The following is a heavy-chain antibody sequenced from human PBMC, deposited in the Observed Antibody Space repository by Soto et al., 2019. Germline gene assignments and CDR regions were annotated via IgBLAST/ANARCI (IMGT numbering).Heavy chain of an antibody. Sequence: PGGSLRLSCAASGFSVSSKYMSWLRQAPGKGLEWLSVMSSGGSTYYADSVKGRFTIARDNSKNTLYLQMNNLRAADTAVYYCARRIAAYYDVLTGYYHGYFDYWGQGALVTVSS. CDR3: ARRIAAYYDVLTGYYHGYFDY. CDR2: MSSGGST. D-gene: IGHD3-9*01. J-gene: IGHJ4*02. CDR1: GFSVSSKY. V-gene: IGHV3-66*04.